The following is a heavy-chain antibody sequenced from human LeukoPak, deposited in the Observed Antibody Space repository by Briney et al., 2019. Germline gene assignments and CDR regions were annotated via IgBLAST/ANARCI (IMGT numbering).Heavy chain of an antibody. CDR2: MEEDGSEI. Sequence: GGSLRLSCAASGFNFSTYWMTWVRQVLGKGLEWVANMEEDGSEIYYVDAVKGRFSISRDNAKTSLYLQMNNLSVADTAVYYCVTDQTGRHPYFFDYWGQGTLVTVS. D-gene: IGHD3-10*01. CDR1: GFNFSTYW. V-gene: IGHV3-7*01. J-gene: IGHJ4*02. CDR3: VTDQTGRHPYFFDY.